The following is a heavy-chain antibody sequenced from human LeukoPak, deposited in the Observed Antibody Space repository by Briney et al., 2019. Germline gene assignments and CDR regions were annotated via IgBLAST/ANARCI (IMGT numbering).Heavy chain of an antibody. CDR1: GGSITGYY. V-gene: IGHV4-4*07. CDR2: VYSRGVG. Sequence: SETLSLTCTVSGGSITGYYWNWLRQPAGQGLEWLGRVYSRGVGNYNPSLTSRVTMSVDTSKHQFSLKLTSLTSADTAVYYCAREEFLHEIDSSGYFVYWGQGTLVTVSS. CDR3: AREEFLHEIDSSGYFVY. D-gene: IGHD3-22*01. J-gene: IGHJ4*02.